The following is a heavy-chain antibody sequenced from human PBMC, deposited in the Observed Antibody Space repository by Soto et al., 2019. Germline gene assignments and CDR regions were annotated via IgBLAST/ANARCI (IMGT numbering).Heavy chain of an antibody. CDR2: ISSSSSYI. CDR3: ARELSTGSSYYYYYYGMDV. D-gene: IGHD1-1*01. V-gene: IGHV3-21*01. Sequence: PGGSLRLSCAASGFTFSSYSMNWVRQAPGKGLEWVSSISSSSSYIYYADSVKGRFTISRDNAKNSLYLQMNSLRAEDTAVYYCARELSTGSSYYYYYYGMDVWGQGTTVTV. CDR1: GFTFSSYS. J-gene: IGHJ6*02.